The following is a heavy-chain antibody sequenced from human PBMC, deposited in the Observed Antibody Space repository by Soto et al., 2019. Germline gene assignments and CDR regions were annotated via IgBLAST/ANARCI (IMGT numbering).Heavy chain of an antibody. V-gene: IGHV3-15*07. D-gene: IGHD6-19*01. CDR3: TTDGNQWLVRKYGMDV. CDR1: GFTFSNAW. Sequence: GGSLRLSCAASGFTFSNAWVNWVRQAPGKGLEWVGRIKSKTDGGTTDYAAPVKGRFTISRDDSKNTLYLQMNSLKTEDTAVYYCTTDGNQWLVRKYGMDVWGQGTTVTVSS. J-gene: IGHJ6*02. CDR2: IKSKTDGGTT.